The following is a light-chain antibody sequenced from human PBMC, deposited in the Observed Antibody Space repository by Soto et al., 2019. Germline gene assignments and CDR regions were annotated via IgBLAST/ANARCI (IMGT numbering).Light chain of an antibody. CDR3: QQASSFPRT. CDR2: GAS. J-gene: IGKJ1*01. V-gene: IGKV3-11*01. Sequence: IVLAQSPATLALAAWERGTLSCMASESVTNYLAWYQQKPGQAPRLLIYGASTRATGIPARFSGSGSGTDFTLTISGLQPEDFATYYCQQASSFPRTFGQGTKVDIK. CDR1: ESVTNY.